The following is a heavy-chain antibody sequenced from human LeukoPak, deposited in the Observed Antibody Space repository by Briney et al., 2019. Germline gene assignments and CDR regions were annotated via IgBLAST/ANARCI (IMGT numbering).Heavy chain of an antibody. D-gene: IGHD1-26*01. V-gene: IGHV4-34*01. J-gene: IGHJ4*02. Sequence: KPSETLSLTCAVYGGSFSGYYWSWIRQPPGKGLEWIGEINHSGSTNYNPSLKSRVTISVDTSKNQFSLKLSSVTAADTAVYYCARGWGYGGSYYFDYWGQGTLVTASS. CDR2: INHSGST. CDR3: ARGWGYGGSYYFDY. CDR1: GGSFSGYY.